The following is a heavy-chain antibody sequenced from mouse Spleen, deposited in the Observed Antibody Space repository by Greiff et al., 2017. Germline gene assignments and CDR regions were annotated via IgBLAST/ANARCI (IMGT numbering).Heavy chain of an antibody. V-gene: IGHV2-6*03. CDR1: GFSLTSYG. Sequence: QVQLKETGPGLVAPSQSLSITCTASGFSLTSYGVHWVRQPPGKGLEWLVVIWSDGSTNYNSALKSRLSTSKDNTKSQVFVKMNSLQADDAAMYYCGRGDYFDYWGQGTTLTVSS. J-gene: IGHJ2*01. CDR3: GRGDYFDY. CDR2: IWSDGST.